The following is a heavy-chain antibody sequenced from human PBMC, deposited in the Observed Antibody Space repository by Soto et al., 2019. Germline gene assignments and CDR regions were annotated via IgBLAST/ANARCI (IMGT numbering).Heavy chain of an antibody. D-gene: IGHD2-15*01. Sequence: SETLSLTCTVSGGSISSSSYYWGWIRQPPGKGLEWIGSIFYSGSTYYNPSLKSRVTISVDTSKNQFSLKLSSVTAADTAVYYCARRYGGTFDYWGQGTLVTVSS. V-gene: IGHV4-39*01. CDR2: IFYSGST. CDR1: GGSISSSSYY. J-gene: IGHJ4*02. CDR3: ARRYGGTFDY.